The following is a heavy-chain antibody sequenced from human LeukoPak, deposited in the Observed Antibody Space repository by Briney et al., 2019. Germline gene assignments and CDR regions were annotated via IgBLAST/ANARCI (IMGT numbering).Heavy chain of an antibody. D-gene: IGHD1-1*01. J-gene: IGHJ5*02. CDR3: ARLTGVDTPGYNWFDP. Sequence: SETLSLTCTVSGGSISSYYWSWIRQPPGKGLEWIAYIYYSGSANYNPSLKSRVTISVDTSKNQFSLKLRSVTAADTAAYYCARLTGVDTPGYNWFDPWGQGILVTVSS. CDR1: GGSISSYY. CDR2: IYYSGSA. V-gene: IGHV4-59*01.